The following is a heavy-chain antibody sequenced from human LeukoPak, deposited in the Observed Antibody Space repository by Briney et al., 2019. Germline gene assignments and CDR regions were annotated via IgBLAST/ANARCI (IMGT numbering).Heavy chain of an antibody. V-gene: IGHV4-39*07. CDR3: ARDVDTAMVKEEYAFDI. CDR1: GGSISSSSYY. Sequence: TSETLSLTCTVSGGSISSSSYYWGWIRQPPGKGLEWIGSIYYSGSTYYNPSLKSRVTISVDTSKNQFSLKLSSVTAADTAVYYCARDVDTAMVKEEYAFDIWGQGTMVTVSS. CDR2: IYYSGST. J-gene: IGHJ3*02. D-gene: IGHD5-18*01.